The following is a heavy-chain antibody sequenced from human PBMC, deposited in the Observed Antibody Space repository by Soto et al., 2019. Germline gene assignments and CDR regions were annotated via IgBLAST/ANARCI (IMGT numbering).Heavy chain of an antibody. J-gene: IGHJ6*02. V-gene: IGHV3-23*01. CDR1: GFSFRNFA. Sequence: GGSLRLSCAASGFSFRNFAMNWVRQAPGKGLEWVANISDSGGSTFYADSVKGRFIISRDNSDDTLYLEMNSLRVEDTAIYYCAKDAYAKYDYYGLDVWGQGTTVTVSS. CDR2: ISDSGGST. CDR3: AKDAYAKYDYYGLDV. D-gene: IGHD4-17*01.